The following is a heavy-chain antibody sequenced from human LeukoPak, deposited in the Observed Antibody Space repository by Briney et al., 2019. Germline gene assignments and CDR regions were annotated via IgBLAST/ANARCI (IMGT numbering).Heavy chain of an antibody. V-gene: IGHV4-39*07. CDR2: IYYSGST. CDR3: ATYPQRIAADEYYYYYMDV. J-gene: IGHJ6*03. Sequence: SETLSLTCTVSGGSISSSSYYWGWIRQPPGKGLEWIGSIYYSGSTYYNPSLKSRVTISVDTSKNQFSPKLSSVTAADTAVYYCATYPQRIAADEYYYYYMDVWGKGTTVTVSS. D-gene: IGHD6-13*01. CDR1: GGSISSSSYY.